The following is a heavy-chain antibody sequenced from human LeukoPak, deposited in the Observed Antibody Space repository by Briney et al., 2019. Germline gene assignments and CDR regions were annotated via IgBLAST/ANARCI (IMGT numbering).Heavy chain of an antibody. V-gene: IGHV1-46*01. CDR3: ARDLVHCTPTSCNDY. Sequence: NPSLGSTTYAQKFQGRVTMTRDTSTSTVYMELSSLRSEDTAVYYCARDLVHCTPTSCNDYWGQGTLVTVSS. D-gene: IGHD2-2*01. J-gene: IGHJ4*02. CDR2: NPSLGST.